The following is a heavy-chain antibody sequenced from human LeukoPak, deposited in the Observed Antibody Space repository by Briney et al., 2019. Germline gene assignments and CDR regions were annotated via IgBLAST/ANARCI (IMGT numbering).Heavy chain of an antibody. CDR1: GGSLSRSSYY. Sequence: PSETLSLTCTVSGGSLSRSSYYWGWIRQPPGKGLEWIGTIYHSGSTHYNPSLKSRVTISVDTSKNQFSLKLSSVTAADTAVYYCARGSVTTYKFDYWGQGTLVTVSS. J-gene: IGHJ4*02. V-gene: IGHV4-39*07. CDR3: ARGSVTTYKFDY. CDR2: IYHSGST. D-gene: IGHD4-17*01.